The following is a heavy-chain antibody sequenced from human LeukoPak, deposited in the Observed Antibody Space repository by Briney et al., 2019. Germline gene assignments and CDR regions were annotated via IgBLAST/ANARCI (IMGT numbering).Heavy chain of an antibody. CDR3: ARDRRFLEWLLPLDY. CDR1: GYTFTGYY. V-gene: IGHV1-2*02. CDR2: INPNSGGT. Sequence: GASVKVSCXASGYTFTGYYMHWVRQAPGQGLEWMAWINPNSGGTNYAQKFQGRVTITRDTSISTAYMELSRLRSDDTAVYYCARDRRFLEWLLPLDYWGQGTLVTVSP. J-gene: IGHJ4*02. D-gene: IGHD3-3*01.